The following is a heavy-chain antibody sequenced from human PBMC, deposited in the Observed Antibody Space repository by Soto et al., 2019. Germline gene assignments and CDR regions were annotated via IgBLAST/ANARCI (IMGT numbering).Heavy chain of an antibody. CDR3: ASSYYYDSSGYYGDYYYYGMDV. Sequence: ASVKXSCKASGYTFTSYDMHWVRQAPGQRLEWMGWINAGNGNTKYSQKFQGRVTITRDTSASTAYMELSSLRSEDTAVYYCASSYYYDSSGYYGDYYYYGMDVWGQGTTVTVSS. J-gene: IGHJ6*02. CDR1: GYTFTSYD. CDR2: INAGNGNT. D-gene: IGHD3-22*01. V-gene: IGHV1-3*01.